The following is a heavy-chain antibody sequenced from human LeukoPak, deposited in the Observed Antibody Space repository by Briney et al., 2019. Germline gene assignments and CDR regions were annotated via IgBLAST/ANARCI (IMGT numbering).Heavy chain of an antibody. J-gene: IGHJ6*02. CDR2: IYYSGST. CDR3: AREGYYGSGSFPLYGKDV. D-gene: IGHD3-10*01. Sequence: SETLSLTCTVSGGSISSGGYYWSWIRQHPGKGLEWIGYIYYSGSTYYSPSLKSRVSISVDTSKNQFSLKLSSVTAADAAEYYCAREGYYGSGSFPLYGKDVWGQGTTVTVS. V-gene: IGHV4-31*03. CDR1: GGSISSGGYY.